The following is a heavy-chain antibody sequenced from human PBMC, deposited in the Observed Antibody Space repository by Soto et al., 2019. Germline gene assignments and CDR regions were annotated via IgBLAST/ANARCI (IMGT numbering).Heavy chain of an antibody. CDR1: GFTVSSNY. CDR3: ARDPPATRHGMDV. V-gene: IGHV3-53*02. J-gene: IGHJ6*02. Sequence: EVQLVETGGGLIQPGGSLRLSCAASGFTVSSNYMSWVRQAPGKGLEWVSVIYSGGSTYYADSVRGGFTISRDNSKNTVYLQMKSLRAEDTAVYYCARDPPATRHGMDVWGQGTTGTVSS. CDR2: IYSGGST.